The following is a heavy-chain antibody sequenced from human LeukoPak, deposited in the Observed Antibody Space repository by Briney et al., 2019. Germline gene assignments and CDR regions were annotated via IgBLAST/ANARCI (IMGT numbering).Heavy chain of an antibody. D-gene: IGHD4-17*01. CDR1: GFTFSNYA. J-gene: IGHJ1*01. CDR3: AKEDEYGQYFQY. V-gene: IGHV3-23*01. Sequence: AGSLSLSCAASGFTFSNYARSWVRQAPGKGLEWVGTITVGVLSKLYTYSVNGRFTISRDNSKNTLYLQMTRLRADDTAVYYCAKEDEYGQYFQYWGQGTLVTVSS. CDR2: ITVGVLSK.